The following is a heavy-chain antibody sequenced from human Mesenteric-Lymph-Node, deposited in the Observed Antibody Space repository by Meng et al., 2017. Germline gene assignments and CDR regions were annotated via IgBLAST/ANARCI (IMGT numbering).Heavy chain of an antibody. CDR2: IKQDGSEK. V-gene: IGHV3-7*01. CDR1: GFTFSSYW. Sequence: GESLKISCAASGFTFSSYWMSWVRQAPGKGLEWVANIKQDGSEKYYVDSVKGRFTISRDNAKNSLYLQMNSLRAEDTAVYYCAREMFYDILTGYYRRGAFDIWGQGTTVTVSS. CDR3: AREMFYDILTGYYRRGAFDI. D-gene: IGHD3-9*01. J-gene: IGHJ3*02.